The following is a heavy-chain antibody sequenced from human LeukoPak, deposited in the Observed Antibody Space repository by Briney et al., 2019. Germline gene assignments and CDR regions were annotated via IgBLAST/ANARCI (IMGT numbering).Heavy chain of an antibody. CDR2: INPNSGGT. CDR3: ARVRAIYGGNSLGY. D-gene: IGHD4-23*01. V-gene: IGHV1-2*04. CDR1: GYTFTGYY. J-gene: IGHJ4*02. Sequence: ASVKVSCKASGYTFTGYYMHWVRQAPGQGLEWMGWINPNSGGTNYAQKFQGWVTMTRDTSISTAYMELSRLRSDDTAVYYCARVRAIYGGNSLGYWGQGTLVTVSS.